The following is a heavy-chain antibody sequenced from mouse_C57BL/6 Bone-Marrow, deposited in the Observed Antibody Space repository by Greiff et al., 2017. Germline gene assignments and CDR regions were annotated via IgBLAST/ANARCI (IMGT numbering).Heavy chain of an antibody. Sequence: EVKLVESGGGLVKPGGSLKLSCAASGFTFSSYAMSWVRQTPEKRLEWVATISDGGSYTYYPDNVKGRVTISRDNAKNNLYLQMSHLKSEDTAMYYCARASWDWYFDVWGTGTTVTVSS. J-gene: IGHJ1*03. V-gene: IGHV5-4*03. D-gene: IGHD4-1*01. CDR2: ISDGGSYT. CDR1: GFTFSSYA. CDR3: ARASWDWYFDV.